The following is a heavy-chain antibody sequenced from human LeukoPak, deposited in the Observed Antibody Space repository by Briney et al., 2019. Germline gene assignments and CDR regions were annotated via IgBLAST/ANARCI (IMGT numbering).Heavy chain of an antibody. CDR1: GFTFSSSD. CDR2: ISSSGSTI. V-gene: IGHV3-48*03. Sequence: GGSLRLSCAASGFTFSSSDMNWVRQAPGKWLEWVSYISSSGSTIYYADSVKGRFTISRDNAKNSLYLQMNSLRAEDTAVYYCASRIDGTYKYWGQGTLVTVSS. J-gene: IGHJ4*02. D-gene: IGHD2-15*01. CDR3: ASRIDGTYKY.